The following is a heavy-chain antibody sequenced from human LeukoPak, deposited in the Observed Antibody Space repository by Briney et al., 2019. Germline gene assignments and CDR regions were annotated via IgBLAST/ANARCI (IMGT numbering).Heavy chain of an antibody. D-gene: IGHD6-19*01. V-gene: IGHV4-38-2*01. Sequence: SGGSLRLSCAASGFTVSSNYMSWVRQAPGKGLEWIASIYHTGNTFFNPSLRSRVSISVDTSKNQFSLQLNSVTPEDTAVYYCARQQWLVLGTFDYWGQGTLVTVS. CDR2: IYHTGNT. CDR3: ARQQWLVLGTFDY. J-gene: IGHJ4*02. CDR1: GFTVSSNY.